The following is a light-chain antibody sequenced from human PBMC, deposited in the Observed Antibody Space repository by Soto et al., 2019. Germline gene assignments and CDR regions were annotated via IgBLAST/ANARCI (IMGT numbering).Light chain of an antibody. Sequence: DIQMTQSPSSLSASVGDRVTITCRASQSIISYLNWYQQKPGKAPKLLIYAASSLQGGVPSRFSGSESGTDFTLTISSLQPEDFATYYCQQSYIIPYTFGQGTKVEI. J-gene: IGKJ2*01. CDR2: AAS. CDR1: QSIISY. V-gene: IGKV1-39*01. CDR3: QQSYIIPYT.